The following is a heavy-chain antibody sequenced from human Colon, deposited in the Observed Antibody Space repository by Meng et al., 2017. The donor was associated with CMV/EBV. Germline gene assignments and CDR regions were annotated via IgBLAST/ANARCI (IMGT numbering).Heavy chain of an antibody. CDR2: FYSGGST. Sequence: ESLKISCETSESVVSSNYISWVRQAPGKGLEWVSLFYSGGSTYYAASVKGRFTISRDISKNTLYLQMNSLRTEDTGVYYCASLPLIMIFGGKPRDMDVWGQGTTVTVSS. D-gene: IGHD3/OR15-3a*01. CDR1: ESVVSSNY. J-gene: IGHJ6*02. V-gene: IGHV3-66*02. CDR3: ASLPLIMIFGGKPRDMDV.